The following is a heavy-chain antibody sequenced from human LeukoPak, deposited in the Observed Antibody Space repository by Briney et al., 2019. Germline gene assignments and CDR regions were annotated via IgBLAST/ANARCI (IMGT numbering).Heavy chain of an antibody. V-gene: IGHV3-48*04. CDR1: GFTFSSYA. CDR3: AREGMTSGWYRGHHFDY. J-gene: IGHJ4*02. Sequence: GGSLRLSCAASGFTFSSYAMSWVRQAPGKGLEWVSYISSSGSTIYHADSVKGRFTISRDNAKNSLYLQMNSLRAEDTAVYYCAREGMTSGWYRGHHFDYWGQGTLVTVSS. CDR2: ISSSGSTI. D-gene: IGHD6-19*01.